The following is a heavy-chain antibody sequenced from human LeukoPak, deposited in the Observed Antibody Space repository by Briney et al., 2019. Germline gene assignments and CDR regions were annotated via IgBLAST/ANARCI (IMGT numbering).Heavy chain of an antibody. D-gene: IGHD5-18*01. J-gene: IGHJ4*02. CDR3: ARTRGYSYGTYFDY. Sequence: GGSLRLSCAASGFTFSSYWMSWVRQAPGKGLEWVANIKQDGSEKYYVDSVKGRFTISRDNAKNSLHLQMNSLRAEDTAVYYCARTRGYSYGTYFDYWGQGTLVTVSS. CDR1: GFTFSSYW. CDR2: IKQDGSEK. V-gene: IGHV3-7*01.